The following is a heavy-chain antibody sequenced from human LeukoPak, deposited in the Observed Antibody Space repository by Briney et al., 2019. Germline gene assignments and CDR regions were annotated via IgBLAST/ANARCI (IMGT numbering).Heavy chain of an antibody. V-gene: IGHV1-2*02. J-gene: IGHJ4*02. CDR1: GYTVISYY. D-gene: IGHD2-2*01. Sequence: ASVKVSCMAPGYTVISYYMLWVRQAPGQGLEWMGWSNPNSGGTRYAQIFQGRVTMTRETSISPAFMELSRLGPGDTAVFYFARGLCSSRSCYLVDYWGQGTLVTVSS. CDR2: SNPNSGGT. CDR3: ARGLCSSRSCYLVDY.